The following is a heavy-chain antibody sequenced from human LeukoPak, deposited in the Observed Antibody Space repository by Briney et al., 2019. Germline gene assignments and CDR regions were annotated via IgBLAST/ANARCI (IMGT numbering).Heavy chain of an antibody. V-gene: IGHV3-23*01. CDR3: AKDPYRASSGLVDY. J-gene: IGHJ4*02. CDR2: ISGSGGTT. CDR1: GFTFSNYA. Sequence: RSGGSLRPSCATSGFTFSNYAVSWVRQAPGKGLEWVSSISGSGGTTYYADSVKGRFTISRDNSKNTLYLQMNSLRAEDTAVYYCAKDPYRASSGLVDYWGQGTLVTVSS. D-gene: IGHD5-12*01.